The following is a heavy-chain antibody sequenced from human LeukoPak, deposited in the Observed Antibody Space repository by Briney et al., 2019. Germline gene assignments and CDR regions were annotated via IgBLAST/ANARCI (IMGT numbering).Heavy chain of an antibody. D-gene: IGHD6-19*01. CDR2: ISPNSGGT. V-gene: IGHV1-2*02. CDR3: ARDADRIAVAGTPVDY. Sequence: ASVKVSCKASGYTFTGYYMHWVRQAPGQGLEWMGWISPNSGGTNHAQKFQGRVTMTRDTSISTAYMELSRLRSDDTAVYYCARDADRIAVAGTPVDYWGQGTLVTVSS. CDR1: GYTFTGYY. J-gene: IGHJ4*02.